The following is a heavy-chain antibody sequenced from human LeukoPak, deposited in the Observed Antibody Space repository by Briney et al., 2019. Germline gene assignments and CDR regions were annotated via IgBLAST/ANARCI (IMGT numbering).Heavy chain of an antibody. J-gene: IGHJ4*02. V-gene: IGHV4-34*01. CDR2: IYHSGST. CDR3: ARVSGYSSSPFDY. CDR1: GGSFSGYY. Sequence: PSETLSLTCAVYGGSFSGYYWSWIRQPPGKGLEWIGSIYHSGSTYYNPSLKSRVTISVDTSKNQFSLKLSSVTAADTAVYYCARVSGYSSSPFDYWGQGTLVTVSS. D-gene: IGHD6-13*01.